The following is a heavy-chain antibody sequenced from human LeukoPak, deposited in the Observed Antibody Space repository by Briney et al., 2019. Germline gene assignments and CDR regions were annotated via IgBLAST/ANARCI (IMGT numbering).Heavy chain of an antibody. CDR1: GFSFSSYS. Sequence: PGGSLRLSCAASGFSFSSYSMNWVRQAPGKGLEWVSYIGTSSSSIYYADSVKGRFTISRDNAKNSLYLQMNSLRAEDTAVYYCAIPPWYAMAAAETASNYWGQGTLVTVSS. D-gene: IGHD6-13*01. CDR3: AIPPWYAMAAAETASNY. CDR2: IGTSSSSI. J-gene: IGHJ4*02. V-gene: IGHV3-48*01.